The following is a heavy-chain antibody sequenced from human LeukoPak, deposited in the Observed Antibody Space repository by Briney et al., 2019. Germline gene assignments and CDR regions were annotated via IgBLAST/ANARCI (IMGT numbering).Heavy chain of an antibody. D-gene: IGHD3-3*01. Sequence: SVKVSCKASGGTFRRYAMSWVRQAPGQGLEWMGVFIPVLGTANSTQNFQDRVTITADISTNTVYMELSSLRSEDTAVYFCAGIPVFGVVLHQEPVWGKGTTVTVSS. CDR2: FIPVLGTA. V-gene: IGHV1-69*10. J-gene: IGHJ6*04. CDR3: AGIPVFGVVLHQEPV. CDR1: GGTFRRYA.